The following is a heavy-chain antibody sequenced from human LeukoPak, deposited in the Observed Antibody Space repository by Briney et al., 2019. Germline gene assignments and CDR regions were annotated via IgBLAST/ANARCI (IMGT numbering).Heavy chain of an antibody. V-gene: IGHV3-23*01. CDR3: ARRSIAVAGPFDY. J-gene: IGHJ4*02. CDR2: ISASGDSP. D-gene: IGHD6-19*01. CDR1: GFTFSNYA. Sequence: GGSLRLSCATFGFTFSNYAMNWVRQAPGEGLEWVSGISASGDSPYYADSVKGRFTISRDNAKNSLYLQMNSLRAEDTAVYYCARRSIAVAGPFDYWGQGTLVTVSS.